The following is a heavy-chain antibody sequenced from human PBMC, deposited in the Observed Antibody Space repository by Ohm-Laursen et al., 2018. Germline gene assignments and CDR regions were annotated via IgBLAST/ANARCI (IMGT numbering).Heavy chain of an antibody. D-gene: IGHD3-22*01. CDR3: ARYAPGNYYDSSGIFDY. Sequence: SSVKVSRKASGGTFSSYAISWVRQAPGQGLEWMGGIIPIFGTANYAQKFQGRVTITADESTSTAYMELSSLRSEDTAVYYCARYAPGNYYDSSGIFDYWGQGTLVTVSS. CDR2: IIPIFGTA. CDR1: GGTFSSYA. V-gene: IGHV1-69*01. J-gene: IGHJ4*02.